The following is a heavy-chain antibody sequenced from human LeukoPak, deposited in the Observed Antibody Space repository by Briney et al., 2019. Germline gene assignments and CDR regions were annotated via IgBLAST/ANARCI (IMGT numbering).Heavy chain of an antibody. CDR3: ARDLEIGDGEGAFDI. J-gene: IGHJ3*02. CDR1: GGSISSYY. D-gene: IGHD4-17*01. Sequence: PSETLSLTCTVSGGSISSYYWGWIRHPPGKGLEWIGYIYYSGSTNYNPSLKSRVTISVDTSKTQFSLKLSSVTAADTAVYYCARDLEIGDGEGAFDIWGQGTMVTVSS. CDR2: IYYSGST. V-gene: IGHV4-59*01.